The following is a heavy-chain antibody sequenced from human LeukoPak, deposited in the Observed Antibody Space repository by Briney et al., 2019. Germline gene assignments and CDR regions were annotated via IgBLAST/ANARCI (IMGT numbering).Heavy chain of an antibody. CDR2: ISGGGGST. CDR3: AKGSGINHYHWIDP. V-gene: IGHV3-23*01. D-gene: IGHD1-14*01. CDR1: EFTFSNYA. J-gene: IGHJ5*02. Sequence: GGSLRLSCAASEFTFSNYAMNWVRQAPGKGLEWVTGISGGGGSTYYADSVKGRFTISRDNSKNTLYLQMDSLRAEDTALYYCAKGSGINHYHWIDPWGQGTLVTVSS.